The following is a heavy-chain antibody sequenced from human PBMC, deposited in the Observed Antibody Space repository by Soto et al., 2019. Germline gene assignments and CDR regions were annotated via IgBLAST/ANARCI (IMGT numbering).Heavy chain of an antibody. Sequence: GGALRLSCATSGFTFGSYGMHWVRQAPGKGLEWVAVISYDGSNKYYADSVKGRFTISRDNSKNTLYLQMNSLRAEDTAVYYCAKGLDDYGDYEDAFDIWGQGTMVTVSS. V-gene: IGHV3-30*18. J-gene: IGHJ3*02. D-gene: IGHD4-17*01. CDR2: ISYDGSNK. CDR3: AKGLDDYGDYEDAFDI. CDR1: GFTFGSYG.